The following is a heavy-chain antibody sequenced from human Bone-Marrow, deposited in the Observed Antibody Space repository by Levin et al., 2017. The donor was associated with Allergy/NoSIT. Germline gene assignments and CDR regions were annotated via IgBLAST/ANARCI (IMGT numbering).Heavy chain of an antibody. J-gene: IGHJ2*01. Sequence: KSGGSLRLSCAASGFTFSDYYMSWIRQAPGKGLEWVSYISSSSSYTNYADSVKGRFTISRDNAKNSLYLQMNSLRAEDTAVYYCARISSGGVIANHWYFDLWGRGTLVTVSS. V-gene: IGHV3-11*03. CDR2: ISSSSSYT. CDR1: GFTFSDYY. D-gene: IGHD3-16*02. CDR3: ARISSGGVIANHWYFDL.